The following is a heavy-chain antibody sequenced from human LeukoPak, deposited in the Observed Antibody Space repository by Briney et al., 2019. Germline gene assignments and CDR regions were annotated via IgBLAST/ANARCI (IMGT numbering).Heavy chain of an antibody. CDR1: GFTFSSYS. CDR2: ISSSSSTI. D-gene: IGHD2-8*01. CDR3: ARISPEVWCPDY. V-gene: IGHV3-48*02. J-gene: IGHJ4*02. Sequence: GGSLRLSCAASGFTFSSYSMNRVRQAPGKGLEWVSYISSSSSTIYYADSVKGRFIISRDNAKNSLYLQMNSLRDEDTAVYYCARISPEVWCPDYWGQGTLVTVSS.